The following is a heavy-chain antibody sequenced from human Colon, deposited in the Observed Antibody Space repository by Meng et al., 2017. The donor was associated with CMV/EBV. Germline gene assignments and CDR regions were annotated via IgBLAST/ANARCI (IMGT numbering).Heavy chain of an antibody. D-gene: IGHD4-23*01. J-gene: IGHJ6*02. V-gene: IGHV3-23*01. CDR2: ISGSGGST. CDR1: GFTFSSYA. Sequence: GESLKISCAASGFTFSSYAMSWVRQAPGKGLEWVSAISGSGGSTYYADSVKGRFTISRDNSKNTLYLQMNSLRAEDTAFYYCARIYGNSAGHYWHALDVWGQGTTVTVSS. CDR3: ARIYGNSAGHYWHALDV.